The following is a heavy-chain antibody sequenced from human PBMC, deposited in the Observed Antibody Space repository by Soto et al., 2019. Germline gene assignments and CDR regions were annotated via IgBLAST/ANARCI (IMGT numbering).Heavy chain of an antibody. J-gene: IGHJ3*01. D-gene: IGHD3-16*01. V-gene: IGHV4-4*02. Sequence: QVQLQESGPGLVKPSGTLSLTCAASSGSIFTTNWWSWVRQSPGRGLQWIGDIYHSGSPKYNPSPKGGFSKSKDRSKARFFLTRPPVTAPVPAVYYWARKPIVAPSKVGGGYVFDVWGQGTMVTVSS. CDR2: IYHSGSP. CDR3: ARKPIVAPSKVGGGYVFDV. CDR1: SGSIFTTNW.